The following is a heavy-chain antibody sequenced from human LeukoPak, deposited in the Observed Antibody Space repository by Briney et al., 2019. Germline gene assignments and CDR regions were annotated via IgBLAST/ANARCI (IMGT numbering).Heavy chain of an antibody. J-gene: IGHJ6*02. CDR3: ARRVRGVIISFYYYNGMDV. D-gene: IGHD3-10*01. CDR2: INHSGAT. CDR1: GGSFSDYY. Sequence: KPSETLSLTCAVYGGSFSDYYWTWIRQSPGKGLERIGEINHSGATDYNPSLKSRVTISVDTSKNQFSLKVRSVTAADTAVYYCARRVRGVIISFYYYNGMDVWGQGTTVTVSS. V-gene: IGHV4-34*01.